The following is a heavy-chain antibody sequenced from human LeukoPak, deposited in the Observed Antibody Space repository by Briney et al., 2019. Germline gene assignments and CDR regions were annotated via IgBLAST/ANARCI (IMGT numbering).Heavy chain of an antibody. CDR2: THYSGST. CDR3: ARGPAYSGSYWVDY. Sequence: SETPSLTCTVSGGSISSYYWSWIRQPPGKGLEWIGYTHYSGSTKYNPSLKSRLTISVDSSKNQFSLRLNSVTAADTAMYYCARGPAYSGSYWVDYWGQGTLVTVSS. V-gene: IGHV4-59*01. D-gene: IGHD1-26*01. CDR1: GGSISSYY. J-gene: IGHJ4*02.